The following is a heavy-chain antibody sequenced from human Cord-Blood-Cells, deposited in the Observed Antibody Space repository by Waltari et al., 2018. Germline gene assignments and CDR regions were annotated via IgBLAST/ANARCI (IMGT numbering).Heavy chain of an antibody. J-gene: IGHJ4*02. CDR2: GSGGST. V-gene: IGHV3-23*01. Sequence: GSGGSTYYADSVKGRFTISRDNSKNTLYLQMNSLRAEDTAVYYCAKDLGVVVPAAPFDYWGQGTLVTVSS. CDR3: AKDLGVVVPAAPFDY. D-gene: IGHD2-2*01.